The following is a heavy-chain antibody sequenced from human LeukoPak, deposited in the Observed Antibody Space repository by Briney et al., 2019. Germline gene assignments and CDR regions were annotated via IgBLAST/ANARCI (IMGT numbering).Heavy chain of an antibody. CDR3: ARSIPYGTTWYGRSDY. V-gene: IGHV3-7*03. J-gene: IGHJ4*02. D-gene: IGHD6-13*01. CDR1: GFPFSSYS. CDR2: IKPDGTTK. Sequence: GGSLRLSCAASGFPFSSYSMTWVRQAPGKGLEWVANIKPDGTTKFYVDSVKGRFTISRDNALNSLYLQMNSLRAEDTAIYYCARSIPYGTTWYGRSDYWGQGTLVTVS.